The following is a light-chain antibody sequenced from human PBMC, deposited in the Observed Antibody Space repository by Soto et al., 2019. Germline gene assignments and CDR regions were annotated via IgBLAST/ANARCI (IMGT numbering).Light chain of an antibody. CDR1: HSIFNN. CDR3: QQYNDWPRT. V-gene: IGKV3-15*01. CDR2: GAS. J-gene: IGKJ1*01. Sequence: EIVMTQSPATLSVSPGERVTLSCRASHSIFNNLAWYQQKPGQAPGLLIHGASTRATGIAARFSGSGSGTEFTLTISSLQSEDFAVYYCQQYNDWPRTFGQGTKVEIK.